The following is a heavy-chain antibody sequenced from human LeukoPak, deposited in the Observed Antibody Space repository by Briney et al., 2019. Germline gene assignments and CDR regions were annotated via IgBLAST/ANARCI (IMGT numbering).Heavy chain of an antibody. J-gene: IGHJ4*02. Sequence: ASVRVSCKASRDTFSSYGISWVRQAPGQGLEWMGRISAYNGNTNYAQKLQGQATMTTDTSTSTAYMELRSLRSDDKAVYYCAREVVDFWSGYDCWGQGTLGTVSS. D-gene: IGHD3-3*01. CDR1: RDTFSSYG. V-gene: IGHV1-18*01. CDR3: AREVVDFWSGYDC. CDR2: ISAYNGNT.